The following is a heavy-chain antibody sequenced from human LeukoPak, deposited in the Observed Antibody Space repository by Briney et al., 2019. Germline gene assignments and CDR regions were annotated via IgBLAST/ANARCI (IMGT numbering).Heavy chain of an antibody. D-gene: IGHD3-22*01. CDR2: ISGSGNKT. CDR1: GFTFSTYA. J-gene: IGHJ5*01. CDR3: AKDYNYDSAGLSLGS. Sequence: PGGSLRLSCAVSGFTFSTYAMIWVRQAPGKGLEGVSGISGSGNKTYYADSVKGRFNISRDNSKNTLHLQMNSLRAEDTAVYFCAKDYNYDSAGLSLGSWGQGTLVTVSS. V-gene: IGHV3-23*01.